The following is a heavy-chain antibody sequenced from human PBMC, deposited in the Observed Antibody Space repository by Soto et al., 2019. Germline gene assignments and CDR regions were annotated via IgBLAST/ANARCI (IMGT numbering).Heavy chain of an antibody. Sequence: GASVKVSCRASGATFSSYAISWVRQAPGQGLEWMGGIIPIFGTANYAQKFQGRVTITADESTSTAYMELSSLRSEDTAVYYCASYDSSQPYYYYGMDVWGQGTTVSVSS. CDR2: IIPIFGTA. CDR3: ASYDSSQPYYYYGMDV. J-gene: IGHJ6*02. CDR1: GATFSSYA. V-gene: IGHV1-69*13. D-gene: IGHD3-22*01.